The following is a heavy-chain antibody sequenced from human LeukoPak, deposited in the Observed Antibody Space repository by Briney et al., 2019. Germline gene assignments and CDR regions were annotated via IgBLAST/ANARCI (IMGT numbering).Heavy chain of an antibody. CDR3: ASAYTYYDIFAYY. Sequence: GGSLRLSCAASGFTLSSYEMNWVRQAPGKGLEWVSYISSSGSTIYYADSVKGRFTISRDNAKNSLYLQMNSLRAEDTAVYSCASAYTYYDIFAYYWGQGTLVTVSS. CDR2: ISSSGSTI. J-gene: IGHJ4*02. CDR1: GFTLSSYE. V-gene: IGHV3-48*03. D-gene: IGHD3-9*01.